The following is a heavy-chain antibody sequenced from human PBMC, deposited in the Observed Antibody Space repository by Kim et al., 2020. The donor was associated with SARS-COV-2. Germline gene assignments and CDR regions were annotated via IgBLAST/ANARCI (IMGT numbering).Heavy chain of an antibody. V-gene: IGHV1-8*01. Sequence: ASVKVSCKASGYTFTSYDINWVRQATGQGLEWMGWMNPNSGNTGYAQKVQGRVTMTRNTSISTAYMELSSLRSEDTAVYYCARGDFVVVPAAIGYYYYYGVDVWGERTTVTVS. D-gene: IGHD2-2*02. CDR1: GYTFTSYD. J-gene: IGHJ6*02. CDR2: MNPNSGNT. CDR3: ARGDFVVVPAAIGYYYYYGVDV.